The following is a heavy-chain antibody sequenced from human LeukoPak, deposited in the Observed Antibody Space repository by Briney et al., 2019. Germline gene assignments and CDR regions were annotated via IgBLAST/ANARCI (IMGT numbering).Heavy chain of an antibody. J-gene: IGHJ4*02. D-gene: IGHD4-11*01. CDR2: IWNDGSNE. V-gene: IGHV3-33*06. CDR1: GFTFSHFG. CDR3: AKDAQRGFDCSNSFEY. Sequence: PGGSLRLSCAASGFTFSHFGMHWVRQAPGKGLEWVAVIWNDGSNEYYADSVKGRFTISRDNSKNTVSLQMNSLRDEDTAVYYCAKDAQRGFDCSNSFEYWGQGTLVTVSS.